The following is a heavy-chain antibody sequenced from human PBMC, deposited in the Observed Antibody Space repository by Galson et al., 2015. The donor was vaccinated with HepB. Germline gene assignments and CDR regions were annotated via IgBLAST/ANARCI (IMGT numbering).Heavy chain of an antibody. Sequence: QSGAEVKKPGASVKVSCKASGYVFNSYGISWVRQAPGQGLEWMGQISAYTGNTNYAQKVQDRVTITTDTSTSTAYMELRSLRSDDTAVYYCARVCWDFWSRYCANFDYWGQGTLVTVSS. CDR2: ISAYTGNT. D-gene: IGHD3-3*01. V-gene: IGHV1-18*01. CDR3: ARVCWDFWSRYCANFDY. CDR1: GYVFNSYG. J-gene: IGHJ4*02.